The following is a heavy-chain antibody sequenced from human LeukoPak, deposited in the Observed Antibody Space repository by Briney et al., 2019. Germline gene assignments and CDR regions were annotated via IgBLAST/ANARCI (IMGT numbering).Heavy chain of an antibody. Sequence: GGSLRLSCAASGFTFNSNSMNWVRQAPGKGLGWVSYISSSSDTIYYADSVKGRFTISRDNAKNSLYLQMNSLRDEDTAVYYCAREAIFGVVRQYFFDCWGQGTLVTVSS. D-gene: IGHD3-3*01. J-gene: IGHJ4*02. CDR2: ISSSSDTI. CDR3: AREAIFGVVRQYFFDC. V-gene: IGHV3-48*02. CDR1: GFTFNSNS.